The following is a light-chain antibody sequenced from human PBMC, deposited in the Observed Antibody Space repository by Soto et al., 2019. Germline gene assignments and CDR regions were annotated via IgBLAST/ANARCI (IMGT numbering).Light chain of an antibody. V-gene: IGKV1-5*01. Sequence: DIQMTQSPCTLSASVGDRVTITCRASQSISSWLAWYQQKPGKAPKLLIYDASSLESGVPSRFSGSGSGTEFTLTISSLQPDDFATYYCQQYNSYSPETFGQGTKVEIK. CDR1: QSISSW. CDR2: DAS. CDR3: QQYNSYSPET. J-gene: IGKJ1*01.